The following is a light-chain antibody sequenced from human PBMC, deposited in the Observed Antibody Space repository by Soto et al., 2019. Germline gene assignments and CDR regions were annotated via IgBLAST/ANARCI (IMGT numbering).Light chain of an antibody. J-gene: IGLJ1*01. CDR3: CSYTSSDTYV. Sequence: QSVLTQPASVSGSPGQSIIISCTGTSSDVGLYDYVSWYQQYPGKAPKLIIYEVSNRPSGISNRFSGSKSGHTASLTNSRLQSEDEAAYYCCSYTSSDTYVFGTGTKVTVL. CDR1: SSDVGLYDY. CDR2: EVS. V-gene: IGLV2-14*01.